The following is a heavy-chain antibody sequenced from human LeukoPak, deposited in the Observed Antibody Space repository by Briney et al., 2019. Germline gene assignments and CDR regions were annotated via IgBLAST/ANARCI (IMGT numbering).Heavy chain of an antibody. J-gene: IGHJ4*02. D-gene: IGHD6-19*01. CDR1: GESLSGFY. V-gene: IGHV4-34*01. CDR3: ARGRSSGSGHLNY. CDR2: INQSGSA. Sequence: PSETLSLTCAVYGESLSGFYWNWIRQPPGKGLGWIGEINQSGSANYNPSLKSRVTVSVDNFKSHFSLKLTFVTAADTGVYYCARGRSSGSGHLNYWGQGTLVTVSS.